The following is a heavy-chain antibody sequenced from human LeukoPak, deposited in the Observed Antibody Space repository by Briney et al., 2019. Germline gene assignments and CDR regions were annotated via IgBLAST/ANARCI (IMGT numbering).Heavy chain of an antibody. D-gene: IGHD1-14*01. Sequence: SETLSLTCTVSGGSISSYYWSWIRQPPGKGLEWIGYIYYSGSTNYNPSLKSRVTISVDTSKNQFSLKLSSVTAADTAVYYCARDRGNQRGYYYYYMDVWGKGTTVTVSS. V-gene: IGHV4-59*01. CDR1: GGSISSYY. CDR3: ARDRGNQRGYYYYYMDV. CDR2: IYYSGST. J-gene: IGHJ6*03.